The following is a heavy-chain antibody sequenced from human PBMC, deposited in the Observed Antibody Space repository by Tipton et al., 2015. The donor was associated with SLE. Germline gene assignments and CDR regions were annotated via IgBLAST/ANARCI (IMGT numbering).Heavy chain of an antibody. CDR3: ARGGPDAGDGNYYYGLDV. J-gene: IGHJ6*02. D-gene: IGHD7-27*01. Sequence: LSLTCTVSGGSISSSSYYWGWIHQPPGKGLEWIGSIYYSGSTYYNPSLKSRVTISVDTSKNQFSLKLSSVTAADTAVYYCARGGPDAGDGNYYYGLDVWGQGTTVTVSS. CDR1: GGSISSSSYY. V-gene: IGHV4-39*07. CDR2: IYYSGST.